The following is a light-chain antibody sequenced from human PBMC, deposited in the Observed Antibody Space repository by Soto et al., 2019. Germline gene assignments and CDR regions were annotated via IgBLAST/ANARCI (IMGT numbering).Light chain of an antibody. J-gene: IGKJ1*01. CDR3: QQYNSYPRT. CDR1: QSISSW. V-gene: IGKV1-5*03. CDR2: RAS. Sequence: DIQMTQSPSTLSASVGDRVTITCRASQSISSWLAWYQQKPGKAPKLLIYRASSLESGVPSRFSGSGSGTEITLTISRLQPDDFATYHCQQYNSYPRTFGQGTKVEIK.